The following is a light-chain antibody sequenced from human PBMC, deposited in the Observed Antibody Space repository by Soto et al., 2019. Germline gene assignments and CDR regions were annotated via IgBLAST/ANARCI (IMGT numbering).Light chain of an antibody. V-gene: IGKV3-15*01. Sequence: IVMTQSPATLSVSPGERATLSCRASQTVSSNLAWYQQKPGQAPRLLIYGASTRATGIPARFSGSGSVTEFTLTISSLQSEDFAVYYCQQYNNWPPVTFGGGTKVEIK. CDR3: QQYNNWPPVT. J-gene: IGKJ4*01. CDR2: GAS. CDR1: QTVSSN.